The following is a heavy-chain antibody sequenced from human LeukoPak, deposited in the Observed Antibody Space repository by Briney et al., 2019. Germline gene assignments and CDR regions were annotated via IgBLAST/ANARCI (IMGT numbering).Heavy chain of an antibody. J-gene: IGHJ4*02. D-gene: IGHD3-3*01. V-gene: IGHV3-48*01. CDR1: GFTFSSYS. Sequence: GGSLRLSCAASGFTFSSYSMNWVRQAPGKGLEWVSYISSSSTIYYADSVKGRFTTSRDNAKNSLYLQMNSLRAEDTAVYYCARDHGIGGPFDYWGQGTLVTVSS. CDR2: ISSSSTI. CDR3: ARDHGIGGPFDY.